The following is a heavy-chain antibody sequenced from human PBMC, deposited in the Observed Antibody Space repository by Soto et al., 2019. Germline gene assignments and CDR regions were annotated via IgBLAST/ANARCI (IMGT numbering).Heavy chain of an antibody. CDR2: IQSGGTT. CDR1: GFTVSSKY. D-gene: IGHD3-10*01. CDR3: ARSDVVRGVPGPLYYYYYMDV. J-gene: IGHJ6*03. V-gene: IGHV3-53*05. Sequence: GGSLRLSCAASGFTVSSKYMTWVRQAPGKGLEWVSLIQSGGTTYYTDSVKGRFTISRDTSENTLHLQMDSLRSEDTAVYYCARSDVVRGVPGPLYYYYYMDVWGKGTTVTVSS.